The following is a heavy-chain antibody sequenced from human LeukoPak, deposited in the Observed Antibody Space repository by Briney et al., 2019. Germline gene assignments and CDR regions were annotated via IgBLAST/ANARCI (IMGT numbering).Heavy chain of an antibody. D-gene: IGHD2-15*01. CDR3: ALIVVVVAATSLDY. J-gene: IGHJ4*02. Sequence: GGSLRLSCAASGFTFSSYAMSWVRQAPVKGLEWVSAISGSGGSTYYADSVKGRFTISRDNSKNTLYLQMNSLRAEDTAVYYCALIVVVVAATSLDYWGQGTLVTVSS. V-gene: IGHV3-23*01. CDR1: GFTFSSYA. CDR2: ISGSGGST.